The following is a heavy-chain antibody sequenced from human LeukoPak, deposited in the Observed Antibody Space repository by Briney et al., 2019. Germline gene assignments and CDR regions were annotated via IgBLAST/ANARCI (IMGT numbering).Heavy chain of an antibody. CDR1: GFTSSSYA. CDR3: SRSARCAFDI. D-gene: IGHD4-17*01. CDR2: IGIAGDT. V-gene: IGHV3-13*04. Sequence: GGSLRLSCAASGFTSSSYARHWVRQGTGKGLEWVSAIGIAGDTYYPGSVKGRFTISRDNAKNSVYLQMNSLRAEDTALYHCSRSARCAFDIWGPGTMVTVSS. J-gene: IGHJ3*02.